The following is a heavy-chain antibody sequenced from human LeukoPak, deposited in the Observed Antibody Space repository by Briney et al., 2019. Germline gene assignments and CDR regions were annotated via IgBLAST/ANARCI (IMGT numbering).Heavy chain of an antibody. J-gene: IGHJ6*03. CDR3: ASSYYGGPASRRYYYYMDV. CDR2: IYTSGST. CDR1: GGSISSYY. D-gene: IGHD1-26*01. Sequence: SETLSLTCTVSGGSISSYYWSWIRQPPGKGLEWIGYIYTSGSTNYNPSLKSRVTISVDTSKNQFSLKLSSVTAADTAVYYCASSYYGGPASRRYYYYMDVWGKGTRSPSP. V-gene: IGHV4-4*09.